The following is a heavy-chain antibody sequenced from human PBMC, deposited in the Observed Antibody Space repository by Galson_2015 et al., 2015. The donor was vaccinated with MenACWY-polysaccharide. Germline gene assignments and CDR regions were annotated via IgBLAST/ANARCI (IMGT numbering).Heavy chain of an antibody. D-gene: IGHD1-26*01. CDR2: IKKDGSSK. CDR1: GFTFSDYW. V-gene: IGHV3-7*01. J-gene: IGHJ6*02. Sequence: SLRLSCAASGFTFSDYWMSWVRQAPGKGLEWLGNIKKDGSSKNYVDSVKGRFTTSRDNAKNSLFLQMNSLRAEDTAVYYCARGSYGNGYGMDVWGQGTTVTVSS. CDR3: ARGSYGNGYGMDV.